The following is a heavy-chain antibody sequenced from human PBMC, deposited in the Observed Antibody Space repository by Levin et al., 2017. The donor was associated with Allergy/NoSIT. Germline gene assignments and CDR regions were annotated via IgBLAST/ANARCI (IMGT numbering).Heavy chain of an antibody. Sequence: KSGGSLRLSCAASGFTFSSYSMTWVRQAPGKGLEWVSSISSSSTYMHYADSVKGRFTISRDNAKNSLYLQMNSLRAEDTAVYYCATNKVLYPMTHYKYWGQGTLVTVSS. CDR2: ISSSSTYM. J-gene: IGHJ4*02. CDR1: GFTFSSYS. CDR3: ATNKVLYPMTHYKY. V-gene: IGHV3-21*01. D-gene: IGHD4/OR15-4a*01.